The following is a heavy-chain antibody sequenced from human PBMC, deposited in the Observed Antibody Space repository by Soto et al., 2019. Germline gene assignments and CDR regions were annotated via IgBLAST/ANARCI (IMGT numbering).Heavy chain of an antibody. V-gene: IGHV4-30-4*01. D-gene: IGHD3-22*01. J-gene: IGHJ1*01. CDR2: ISYSGNT. CDR1: GDSVTRGDYY. Sequence: PSETLSLTCSVSGDSVTRGDYYWTWVRQSPGKGLEWIVYISYSGNTAYNPSLSSRLTIALNTSKNHFSLKLHAATAADTAVYYCAGGDYLNRSGYYYFQHWGQGTPVTVSS. CDR3: AGGDYLNRSGYYYFQH.